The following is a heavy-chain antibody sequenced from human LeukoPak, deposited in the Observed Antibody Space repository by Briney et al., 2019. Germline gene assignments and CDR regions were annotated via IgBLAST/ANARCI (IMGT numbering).Heavy chain of an antibody. CDR2: IYTSGST. D-gene: IGHD4-17*01. CDR1: GGSISSYY. V-gene: IGHV4-4*07. J-gene: IGHJ5*02. CDR3: ARGRTDYGAGDWFDP. Sequence: SETLSLTCTVSGGSISSYYWSWIRQPPGKGLEWIGRIYTSGSTNHNPSLKSRVTISVDTSKNQFSLKLSSVTAADTAVYYCARGRTDYGAGDWFDPWGQGTLVTVSS.